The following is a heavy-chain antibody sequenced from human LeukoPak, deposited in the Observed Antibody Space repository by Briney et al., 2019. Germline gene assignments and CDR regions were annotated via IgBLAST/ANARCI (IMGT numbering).Heavy chain of an antibody. CDR3: ARDYLPGRDDYYYMDA. Sequence: PGGSLRLSCAASGFTFSSYAMSWVRQAPGKGLEWVSDISGSGGSTYSADSVKGRFTIFRDNSKNTLYLQMNSLRADDTALHYCARDYLPGRDDYYYMDAWGKGTTVTVSS. J-gene: IGHJ6*03. CDR1: GFTFSSYA. D-gene: IGHD3-16*02. CDR2: ISGSGGST. V-gene: IGHV3-23*01.